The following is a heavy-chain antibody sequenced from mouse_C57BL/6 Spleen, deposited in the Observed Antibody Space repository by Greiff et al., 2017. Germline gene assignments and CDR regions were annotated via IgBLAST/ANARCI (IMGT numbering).Heavy chain of an antibody. CDR2: INPNYGTT. J-gene: IGHJ4*01. Sequence: EVQRVESGPELVKPGASVKISCKASGYSFTDYNMNWVKQSNGKSLEWIGVINPNYGTTSYNQKFKGKATLTVDQSSSTAYMQLNSLTSEDSAVYYCARNGYGSSYGYAMDYWGQGTSVTVSS. CDR1: GYSFTDYN. D-gene: IGHD1-1*01. CDR3: ARNGYGSSYGYAMDY. V-gene: IGHV1-39*01.